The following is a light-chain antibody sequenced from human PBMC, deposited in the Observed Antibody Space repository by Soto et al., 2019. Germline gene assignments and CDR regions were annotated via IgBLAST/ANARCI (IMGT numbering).Light chain of an antibody. CDR1: QSVSSSY. J-gene: IGKJ2*01. CDR3: EQYGSSPPP. Sequence: EIVLTQSPGTLSLSPAERATLSCRASQSVSSSYLAWYKKKPGQAPRLLIYGAFCRATGIPDRFSGSGSGTDSTLTISRMEPEHLAVDYCEQYGSSPPPFGKGTKLEIK. CDR2: GAF. V-gene: IGKV3-20*01.